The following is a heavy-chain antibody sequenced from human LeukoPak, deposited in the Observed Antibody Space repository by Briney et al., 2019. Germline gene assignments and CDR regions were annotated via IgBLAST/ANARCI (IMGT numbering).Heavy chain of an antibody. Sequence: ASVKVSCKASGYTFTSYGISWVRQAPGQGLEWMGWISAYNGNTNYAQKLQGRVTMTTDTSTSIAYMELRSLRSDDTAVYYCARDWRIAVAGDAFDIWGQGTMVTVSS. D-gene: IGHD6-19*01. CDR1: GYTFTSYG. V-gene: IGHV1-18*01. CDR3: ARDWRIAVAGDAFDI. J-gene: IGHJ3*02. CDR2: ISAYNGNT.